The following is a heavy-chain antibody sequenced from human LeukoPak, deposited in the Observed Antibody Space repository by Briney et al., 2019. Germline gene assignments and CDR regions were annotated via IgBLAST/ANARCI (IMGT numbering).Heavy chain of an antibody. CDR1: GYTFTTYG. D-gene: IGHD3-22*01. V-gene: IGHV1-18*01. Sequence: ASVKVSCKASGYTFTTYGISWVRQAPGQGLEWMGWISVYNGNSKYAQKFQGRVTMTTDTSTSTASMEVRSLRSDDTAAYYCARSGPYYYDSSGISPFDYWGQGTLVTVSS. CDR2: ISVYNGNS. J-gene: IGHJ4*02. CDR3: ARSGPYYYDSSGISPFDY.